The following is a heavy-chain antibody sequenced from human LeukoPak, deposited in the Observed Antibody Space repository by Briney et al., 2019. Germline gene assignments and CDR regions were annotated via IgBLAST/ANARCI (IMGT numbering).Heavy chain of an antibody. CDR3: ARRISGASYAFDI. V-gene: IGHV3-53*01. CDR1: GFMVSRNY. J-gene: IGHJ3*02. CDR2: MYTGGST. Sequence: GGSLRLSCAASGFMVSRNYMSWVRQAPGKGLEWVSVMYTGGSTYYADSVKGRFTISRDNSKNTLNLQMNRLRAEDTALYYCARRISGASYAFDIWGQGTMVTVSS.